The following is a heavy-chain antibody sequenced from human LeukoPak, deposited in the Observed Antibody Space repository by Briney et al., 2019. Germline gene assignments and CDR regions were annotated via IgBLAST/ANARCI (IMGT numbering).Heavy chain of an antibody. CDR3: ARELSGGFDC. CDR2: ISYDGSNK. CDR1: GFTFSSYA. D-gene: IGHD6-25*01. V-gene: IGHV3-30*04. J-gene: IGHJ4*02. Sequence: GRSLRLSCAASGFTFSSYAMHWVRQAPGKGLEWVAVISYDGSNKYYADSVKGRFTISRDNSKNTLYLQMSSLRAEDTAVYYCARELSGGFDCWGQGTLVTVSS.